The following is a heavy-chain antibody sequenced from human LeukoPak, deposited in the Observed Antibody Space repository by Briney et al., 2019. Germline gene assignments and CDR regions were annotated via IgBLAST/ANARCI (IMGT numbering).Heavy chain of an antibody. V-gene: IGHV4-39*07. CDR3: ARGRRKLWLRGIDY. Sequence: SQTLSLTCTVSGGSISSGSYYWSWIRQPPGKGLEWIGEINHSGSTNYNPSLKSRVTISVDTSKNQFSLKLSSVTAADTAVYYCARGRRKLWLRGIDYWGQGTLVTVSS. D-gene: IGHD5-18*01. CDR2: INHSGST. J-gene: IGHJ4*02. CDR1: GGSISSGSYY.